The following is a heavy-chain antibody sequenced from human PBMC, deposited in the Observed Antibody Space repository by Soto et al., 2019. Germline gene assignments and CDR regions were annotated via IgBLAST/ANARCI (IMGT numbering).Heavy chain of an antibody. D-gene: IGHD3-3*02. CDR3: AKDRHSSTLLDYGMGV. CDR1: GFTFSSYA. Sequence: PGGSLRLSCAASGFTFSSYAMSWVRQAPGKGLEWVSAISGSGGSTYYADSVKGRFTISRDNSKNTLYLQMNSLRAEDTAVYYCAKDRHSSTLLDYGMGVWGQGTTVTVSS. J-gene: IGHJ6*02. V-gene: IGHV3-23*01. CDR2: ISGSGGST.